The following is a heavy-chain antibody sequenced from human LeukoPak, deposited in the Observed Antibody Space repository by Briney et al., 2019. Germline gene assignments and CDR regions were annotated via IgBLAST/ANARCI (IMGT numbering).Heavy chain of an antibody. V-gene: IGHV4-39*01. CDR3: ARQDSSWYDY. D-gene: IGHD6-13*01. CDR2: LYYSGST. J-gene: IGHJ4*02. Sequence: PSETLSLTCTVSGGSISSSNYYWGWIRQPPGKGLEWIGSLYYSGSTYYNPSLKSRVTISADTSKNQLSLKLSSVTAADTAVYYCARQDSSWYDYWGQGTLVTVSS. CDR1: GGSISSSNYY.